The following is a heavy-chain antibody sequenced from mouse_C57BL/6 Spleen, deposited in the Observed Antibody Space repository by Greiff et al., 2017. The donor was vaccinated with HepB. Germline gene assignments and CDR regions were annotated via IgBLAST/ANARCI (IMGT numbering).Heavy chain of an antibody. CDR1: GFSLSTFGMG. J-gene: IGHJ2*01. CDR2: IWWDDDK. V-gene: IGHV8-8*01. D-gene: IGHD2-4*01. CDR3: ARIASGDYDGEYYFDY. Sequence: QVTLNESGPGILQPSQTLSLTCSFSGFSLSTFGMGVGWIRQPSGKGLEWLAHIWWDDDKYYNPALKSRLTISKDTSKNQVFLKIANVDTADTATDYCARIASGDYDGEYYFDYWGQGTTLTVSS.